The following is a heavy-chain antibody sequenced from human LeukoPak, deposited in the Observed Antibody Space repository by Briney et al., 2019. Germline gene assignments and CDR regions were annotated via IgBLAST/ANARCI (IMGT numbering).Heavy chain of an antibody. V-gene: IGHV3-9*01. CDR3: AKDIAYGIAAPYWFDP. D-gene: IGHD6-6*01. J-gene: IGHJ5*02. CDR1: RFTFDDYA. Sequence: GRSLRLSCAASRFTFDDYAMHWVWQAQGKGLEWVSGISWNSGSIGYADSVKGRFTISRDNAENSLYLQMNSLRAEDTALYYCAKDIAYGIAAPYWFDPWGQGTLVTVSS. CDR2: ISWNSGSI.